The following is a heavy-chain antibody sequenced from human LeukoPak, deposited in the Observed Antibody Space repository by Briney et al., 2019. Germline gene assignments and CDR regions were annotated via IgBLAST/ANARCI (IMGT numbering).Heavy chain of an antibody. CDR1: GYTFSSYG. CDR2: ISAYNGNT. J-gene: IGHJ4*02. V-gene: IGHV1-18*04. CDR3: ARDSGSGTYTFDY. Sequence: ASVKVSCKASGYTFSSYGISWVRQAPGQGLERMGWISAYNGNTKYAQKLQGRVTMTTDTSTTTAYMELRSLRSDDTAVYYCARDSGSGTYTFDYWGQGTLVTVSS. D-gene: IGHD1-26*01.